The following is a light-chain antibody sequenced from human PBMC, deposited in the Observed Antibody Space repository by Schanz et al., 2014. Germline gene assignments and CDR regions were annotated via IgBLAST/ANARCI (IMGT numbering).Light chain of an antibody. J-gene: IGLJ2*01. CDR1: SSDVGGYNY. CDR3: SSYAGSNNSVV. V-gene: IGLV2-8*01. Sequence: QSALIQPPSVSGSPGQSVTISCTGTSSDVGGYNYVSWYQQYPGKVPKLIIYDVSERPSGVPDRFSGSKSGTSASLAISGLQSEDEADYYCSSYAGSNNSVVFGGGTKLTVL. CDR2: DVS.